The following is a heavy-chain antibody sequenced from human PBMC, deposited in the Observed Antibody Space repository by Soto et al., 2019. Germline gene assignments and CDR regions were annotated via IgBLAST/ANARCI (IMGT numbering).Heavy chain of an antibody. CDR2: ISYDGYLK. D-gene: IGHD3-10*01. V-gene: IGHV3-30*18. Sequence: GGSLRLSCAASGFTFSTYGMQWVRQAPGKGLEWVAVISYDGYLKYYVDAVKGRFTVARDNSKNTLFLEMNSLRVEDTAVYFCAKDFKVSGSHYGTLNYYYGMDVWGQGTTVTVS. CDR3: AKDFKVSGSHYGTLNYYYGMDV. CDR1: GFTFSTYG. J-gene: IGHJ6*02.